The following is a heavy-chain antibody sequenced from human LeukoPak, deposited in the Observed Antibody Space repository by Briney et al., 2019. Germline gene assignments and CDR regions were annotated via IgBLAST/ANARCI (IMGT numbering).Heavy chain of an antibody. V-gene: IGHV3-74*01. CDR2: INPGNIT. J-gene: IGHJ4*02. D-gene: IGHD3-22*01. CDR3: ARPFYFDSIDI. Sequence: PGGSLRLSCVASGFTFSSSFMDWVRQVPGKGLAWVSRINPGNITTYADSVEGRFTISRDNAKNTLYLQMNSLRAEDTAVYYCARPFYFDSIDIWGQGTLVTVSS. CDR1: GFTFSSSF.